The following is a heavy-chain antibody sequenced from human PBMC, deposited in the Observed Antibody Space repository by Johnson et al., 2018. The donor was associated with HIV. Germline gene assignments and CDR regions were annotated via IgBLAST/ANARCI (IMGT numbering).Heavy chain of an antibody. D-gene: IGHD3-10*01. Sequence: VQLVESGGGLVQPGGSLRLSCAASGFSFSSNWMNWVRQAPVKGLEWVANIKEDGSEKYYVDSVRGRFTISRDNAKNSLYLQMNSLRAEDTAVYYCARPIARGASDIWGQGTMVIVSS. CDR2: IKEDGSEK. CDR3: ARPIARGASDI. CDR1: GFSFSSNW. V-gene: IGHV3-7*05. J-gene: IGHJ3*02.